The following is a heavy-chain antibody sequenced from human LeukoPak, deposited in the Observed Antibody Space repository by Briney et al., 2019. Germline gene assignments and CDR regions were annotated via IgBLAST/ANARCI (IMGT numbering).Heavy chain of an antibody. D-gene: IGHD3-10*01. CDR2: IYTSGST. V-gene: IGHV4-4*07. Sequence: SETLSLTCTVSGGSISSYYWSWIRQPAGKGLEWIGRIYTSGSTNYNPSLTSRVTMSVDTSKNQFSLKLSSVTAADTAVYYCARVRGNYYGSGSYYFDYWGQGTLVTVSS. CDR1: GGSISSYY. CDR3: ARVRGNYYGSGSYYFDY. J-gene: IGHJ4*02.